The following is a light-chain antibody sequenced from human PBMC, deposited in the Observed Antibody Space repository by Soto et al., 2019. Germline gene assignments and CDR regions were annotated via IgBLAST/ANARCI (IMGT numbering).Light chain of an antibody. V-gene: IGLV1-40*01. Sequence: QSVLTQPPSVSGAPGQTVTISCTGSSSNIGAGFDVHWYQQYPGTAPKFLISDRGYRPSGVPARFSVSKSGTSASLAITGLQAEDEADYYCQSYDTSLSGVVFGGGTKLTVL. J-gene: IGLJ2*01. CDR3: QSYDTSLSGVV. CDR1: SSNIGAGFD. CDR2: DRG.